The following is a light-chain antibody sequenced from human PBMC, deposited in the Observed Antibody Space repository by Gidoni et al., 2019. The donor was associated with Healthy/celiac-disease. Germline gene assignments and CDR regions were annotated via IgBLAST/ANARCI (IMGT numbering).Light chain of an antibody. J-gene: IGKJ1*01. CDR2: AAS. CDR3: QQSYSTPWT. CDR1: QSISSS. Sequence: QTIPFPSSLSASVGDRVTITCRASQSISSSLNWYQQKPGKAPKLLIYAASSLQSGVPSRFSGSGSGTDFTLTISSLQPEDFATYYCQQSYSTPWTFGQGTKVEIK. V-gene: IGKV1-39*01.